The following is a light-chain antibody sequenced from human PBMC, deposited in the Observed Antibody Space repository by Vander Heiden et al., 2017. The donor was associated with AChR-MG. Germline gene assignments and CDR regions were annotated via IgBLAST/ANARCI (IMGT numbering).Light chain of an antibody. V-gene: IGLV3-1*01. Sequence: SYELTQTPSVSVSPGQTASTTCSGAKLGDTTAGWYLQRPGQSPVLVIHQDNKRPSGIHERCAGSNAGNTATLTISGTQTMDEDDYYCQAWDSRSVVFGGGTKLTVL. CDR2: QDN. CDR1: KLGDTT. J-gene: IGLJ2*01. CDR3: QAWDSRSVV.